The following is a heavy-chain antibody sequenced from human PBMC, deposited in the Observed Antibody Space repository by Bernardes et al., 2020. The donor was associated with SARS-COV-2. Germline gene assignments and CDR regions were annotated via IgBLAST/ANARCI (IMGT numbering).Heavy chain of an antibody. V-gene: IGHV3-74*01. J-gene: IGHJ4*02. CDR2: ISYDGRTI. CDR3: ARGSGNYYFDY. D-gene: IGHD3-3*01. CDR1: GFIFSSYW. Sequence: GGSLRLSCAASGFIFSSYWMHWVRQVPGKGLVWVSRISYDGRTIDYADSVKGRFTISRDNARNTVYLQMDSLRVDDAAVYYCARGSGNYYFDYWGQGTLVTVSS.